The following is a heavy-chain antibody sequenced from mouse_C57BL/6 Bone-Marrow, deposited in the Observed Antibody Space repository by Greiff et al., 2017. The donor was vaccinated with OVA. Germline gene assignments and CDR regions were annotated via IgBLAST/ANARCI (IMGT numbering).Heavy chain of an antibody. V-gene: IGHV1-18*01. J-gene: IGHJ3*01. CDR2: INPNNGGT. D-gene: IGHD2-5*01. Sequence: VQLQQSGPELVKPGASVKIPCKASGYTFTDYNMDWVKQSHGKSLEWIGDINPNNGGTIYNQKFKGKATLTVDKSSSTAYMELRSLTSEDTAVYYCAREASYYSNYGFAYWGQGTLVTVSA. CDR1: GYTFTDYN. CDR3: AREASYYSNYGFAY.